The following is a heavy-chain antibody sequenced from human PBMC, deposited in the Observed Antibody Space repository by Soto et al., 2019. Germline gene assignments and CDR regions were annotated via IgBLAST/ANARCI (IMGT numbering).Heavy chain of an antibody. CDR2: LYTDGTRT. J-gene: IGHJ6*03. V-gene: IGHV3-74*01. D-gene: IGHD3-10*01. CDR3: ARGAGGYYYMDV. Sequence: EVQLVESGGGLVQPGGSLRLSCAASGFTFSIYWMHWVRQAPGKGLVWVSRLYTDGTRTSYADSVKGRFTISRDNAKNTLYLQMNSLRAEDTAVYYCARGAGGYYYMDVWGKGTTVTVSS. CDR1: GFTFSIYW.